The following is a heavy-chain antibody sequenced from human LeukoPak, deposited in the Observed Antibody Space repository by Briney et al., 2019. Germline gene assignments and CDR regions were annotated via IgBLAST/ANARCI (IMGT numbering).Heavy chain of an antibody. D-gene: IGHD3-22*01. J-gene: IGHJ4*02. CDR3: AKASAMIVVVSKHFDY. CDR2: IYSGGFT. Sequence: GGSLRLSCAASGFTVSTNYMSWVRQAPGKGLEWVSVIYSGGFTYYADSVKGRFTISRDNSKNTLYLQMNSLRAEDTAVYYCAKASAMIVVVSKHFDYWGQGTLVTVSS. V-gene: IGHV3-53*01. CDR1: GFTVSTNY.